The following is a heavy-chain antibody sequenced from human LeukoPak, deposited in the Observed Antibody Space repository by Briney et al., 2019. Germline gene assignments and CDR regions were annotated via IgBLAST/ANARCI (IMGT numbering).Heavy chain of an antibody. CDR2: IIPLFGTA. V-gene: IGHV1-69*05. J-gene: IGHJ4*02. CDR1: GGAFSSYA. CDR3: ARDHITPYYYDSSGSYFDC. D-gene: IGHD3-22*01. Sequence: ASVKVSCKASGGAFSSYAFSWVRQAPGQGLEWMGGIIPLFGTANYAQKFQGRVTITTVESTSTAYMELSSLRSEDTAVYYCARDHITPYYYDSSGSYFDCWGQGTLVRVFS.